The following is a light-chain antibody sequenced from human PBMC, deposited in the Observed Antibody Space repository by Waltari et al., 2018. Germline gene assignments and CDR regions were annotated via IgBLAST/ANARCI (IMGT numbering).Light chain of an antibody. CDR3: XXXXSSGXXXX. Sequence: SSXLTQDXXXXVALGQTXRITCQGXXXXSYYAXWYHQKPGQAPVLVIYGKNNRPSGIPDRFSGSSSGNTASXTXXGAQAEXXADYYCXXXXSSGXXXXXGTGTKVTVL. CDR1: XXXSYY. CDR2: GKN. J-gene: IGLJ1*01. V-gene: IGLV3-19*01.